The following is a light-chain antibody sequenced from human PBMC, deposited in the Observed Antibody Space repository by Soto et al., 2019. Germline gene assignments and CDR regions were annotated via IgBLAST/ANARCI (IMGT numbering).Light chain of an antibody. V-gene: IGKV3-15*01. Sequence: EIVMTQSPATLSVSPGERATLSCRASQSFSNNLAWYQQKPGQAPRLLIYGTSTRATGIPVRFSGSGSGTAFTLTISSLQSEDFAFYYCQQYNNWPLTFGGGTKVEIK. CDR3: QQYNNWPLT. CDR2: GTS. CDR1: QSFSNN. J-gene: IGKJ4*01.